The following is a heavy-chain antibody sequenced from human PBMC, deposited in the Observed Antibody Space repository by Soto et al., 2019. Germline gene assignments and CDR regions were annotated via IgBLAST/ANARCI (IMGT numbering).Heavy chain of an antibody. CDR2: IYPGDSDT. Sequence: GESLKISCKVSGYSFTSYWIGWVRQMPGKGLERMGIIYPGDSDTRYSPSFQGQVTISADKSITTTYLQWSSLKASDTAIYYCARLFDTSGWYDYWGQGTLVTSPQ. V-gene: IGHV5-51*01. D-gene: IGHD6-19*01. CDR1: GYSFTSYW. J-gene: IGHJ4*02. CDR3: ARLFDTSGWYDY.